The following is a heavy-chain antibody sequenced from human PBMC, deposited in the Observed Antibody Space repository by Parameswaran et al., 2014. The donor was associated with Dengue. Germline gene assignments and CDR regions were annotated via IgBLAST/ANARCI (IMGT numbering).Heavy chain of an antibody. Sequence: WIRQPPGKGLEWIGYIYYSGSTNYNPSLKSRVTISVDTSKNQFSLKLSSVTAADTAVYYCAANPADYYYYGMDVWGQGTTVTVSS. D-gene: IGHD4/OR15-4a*01. CDR2: IYYSGST. CDR3: AANPADYYYYGMDV. V-gene: IGHV4-59*01. J-gene: IGHJ6*02.